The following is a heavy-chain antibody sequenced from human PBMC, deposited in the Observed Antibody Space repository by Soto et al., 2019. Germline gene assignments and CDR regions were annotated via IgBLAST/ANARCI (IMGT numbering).Heavy chain of an antibody. D-gene: IGHD3-22*01. J-gene: IGHJ4*02. CDR2: INAGNGNT. Sequence: GASVKVSCKASGYRFTMYAMHWVRQAPGQRLEWMGWINAGNGNTKYSQKFQGRVTISRDTSASTAYMEVSSLRSEDTAVYYCATCEYYYGSGSMDYVHNWGQGTMVTVSS. CDR1: GYRFTMYA. CDR3: ATCEYYYGSGSMDYVHN. V-gene: IGHV1-3*01.